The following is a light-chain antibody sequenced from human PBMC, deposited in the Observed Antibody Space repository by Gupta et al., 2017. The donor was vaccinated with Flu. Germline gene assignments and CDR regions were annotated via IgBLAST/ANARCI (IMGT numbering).Light chain of an antibody. CDR1: SSDVGGFHQ. CDR3: SSYTSCSTRV. CDR2: EVN. Sequence: QSALTQPASVSGSPGQSITISCTGTSSDVGGFHQVSWYQQHPGKAHKIMIYEVNKRPAGVSNRFSGSKSGNTASLTISGLQAEDEADYYCSSYTSCSTRVFGGGTKLIVL. J-gene: IGLJ3*02. V-gene: IGLV2-14*01.